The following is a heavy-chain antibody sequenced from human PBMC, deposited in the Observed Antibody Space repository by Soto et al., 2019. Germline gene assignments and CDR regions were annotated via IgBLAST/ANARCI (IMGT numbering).Heavy chain of an antibody. Sequence: QVQLVHSGAEVKNPGSSVKVSCTASGGTFSSYTISWVRQAPGQGLEWMGRIIPILDVANYAQKFQGRVTIVADKSTSTVYMELSSLGSEDTAVYYCAKEGCCGGHCYSGLDYWGQGTLVTVSS. CDR1: GGTFSSYT. J-gene: IGHJ4*02. V-gene: IGHV1-69*04. CDR2: IIPILDVA. CDR3: AKEGCCGGHCYSGLDY. D-gene: IGHD2-21*02.